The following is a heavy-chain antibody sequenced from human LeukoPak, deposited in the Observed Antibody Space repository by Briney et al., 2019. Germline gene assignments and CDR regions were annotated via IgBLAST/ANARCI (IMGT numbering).Heavy chain of an antibody. CDR2: INPSGGST. Sequence: GASVKVSCKASGYTFTSYYMHWVRQAPGQGLEWMGIINPSGGSTSYAQKFQGRVTMTRDTSTSTVYMELSSLRSEDTAVYYCASFAGIAVAGGHWYFDLWGRGTLVTVSS. D-gene: IGHD6-19*01. CDR1: GYTFTSYY. V-gene: IGHV1-46*01. CDR3: ASFAGIAVAGGHWYFDL. J-gene: IGHJ2*01.